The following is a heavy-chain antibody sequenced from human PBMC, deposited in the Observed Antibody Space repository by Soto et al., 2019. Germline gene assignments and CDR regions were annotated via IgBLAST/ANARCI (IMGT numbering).Heavy chain of an antibody. Sequence: SVKVSCKASGGTFSSYTISWVRQAPGQGLEWMGRIIPILGIANYAQMFQGRVPITADKYTITAYLEMTSLRSEDMAVFYCASSLIGPVFDYYGMDVCSQATTVSVTS. CDR3: ASSLIGPVFDYYGMDV. CDR2: IIPILGIA. J-gene: IGHJ6*02. V-gene: IGHV1-69*02. D-gene: IGHD3-16*02. CDR1: GGTFSSYT.